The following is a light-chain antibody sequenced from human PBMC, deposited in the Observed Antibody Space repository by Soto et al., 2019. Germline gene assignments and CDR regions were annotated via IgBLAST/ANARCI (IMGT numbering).Light chain of an antibody. Sequence: QSVLTQPPSVSGAPGQRVTISCTGSSSNIGAGYDVHWYQQLPGTAPKLLIYGNSNRPSGVPDRFSGSKSGTSASLAITGLQAEDEADYYCQSYDSNYVVFGGGTKLTV. V-gene: IGLV1-40*01. CDR1: SSNIGAGYD. CDR3: QSYDSNYVV. CDR2: GNS. J-gene: IGLJ2*01.